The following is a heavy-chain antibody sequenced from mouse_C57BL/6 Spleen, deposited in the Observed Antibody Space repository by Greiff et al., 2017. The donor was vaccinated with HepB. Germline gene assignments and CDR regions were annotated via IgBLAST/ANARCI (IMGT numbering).Heavy chain of an antibody. V-gene: IGHV1-9*01. CDR3: ARWGYYYGSSYEDYAMDY. D-gene: IGHD1-1*01. CDR2: ILPGSGST. Sequence: QVQLQQSGAELMKPGASVKLSCKATGYTFTGYWIEWVKQRPGHGLEWIGEILPGSGSTNYNEKFKGKATFTADTSSNTAYMQLSSLTTEDSAIYYCARWGYYYGSSYEDYAMDYWGQGTSVTVSS. CDR1: GYTFTGYW. J-gene: IGHJ4*01.